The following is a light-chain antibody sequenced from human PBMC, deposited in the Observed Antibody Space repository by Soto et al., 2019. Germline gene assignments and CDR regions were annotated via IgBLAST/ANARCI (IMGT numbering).Light chain of an antibody. CDR2: AAS. J-gene: IGKJ4*01. CDR1: QGISSR. Sequence: DIQMTQSPSSLSASVGDRVSITCRASQGISSRLAWYQQKAEKAPKSLIYAASRLQSGVPSRFSGSGSGTDFTLTISSLQPEDFATYYCQQYNSYPLTFGGGTKVEIK. V-gene: IGKV1D-16*01. CDR3: QQYNSYPLT.